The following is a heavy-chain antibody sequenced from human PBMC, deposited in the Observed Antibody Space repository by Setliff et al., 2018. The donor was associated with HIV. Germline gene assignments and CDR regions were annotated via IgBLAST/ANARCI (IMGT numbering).Heavy chain of an antibody. J-gene: IGHJ5*02. Sequence: ASVKVSCKASGYTFTWYGIHWVRQAPGQRLEWMGWINAGNGNTEYSQKFQGRMTITRDTSASTDYMELSSLRSEDTAVYYCARDSESFRSGWYLGAHWFDPWGQGTLGT. D-gene: IGHD6-19*01. CDR3: ARDSESFRSGWYLGAHWFDP. V-gene: IGHV1-3*01. CDR2: INAGNGNT. CDR1: GYTFTWYG.